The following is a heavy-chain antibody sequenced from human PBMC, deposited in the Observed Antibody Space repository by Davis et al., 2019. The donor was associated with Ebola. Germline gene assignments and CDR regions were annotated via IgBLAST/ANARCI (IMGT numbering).Heavy chain of an antibody. CDR3: ARDLAYGGNSGLAFDI. V-gene: IGHV4-61*08. CDR2: IYYSGST. Sequence: MPSETLSLTCTVSGGSISSGGYYWSWIRQHPGKGLEWIGYIYYSGSTNYNPSLKSRVTISVDTSKNQFSLKLSSVTAADTAVYYCARDLAYGGNSGLAFDIWGQGTMVTVSS. D-gene: IGHD4-23*01. CDR1: GGSISSGGYY. J-gene: IGHJ3*02.